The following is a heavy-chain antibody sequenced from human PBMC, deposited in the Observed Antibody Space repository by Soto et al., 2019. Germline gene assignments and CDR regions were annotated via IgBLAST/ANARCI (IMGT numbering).Heavy chain of an antibody. CDR1: GFTFSSYS. D-gene: IGHD5-12*01. CDR3: TIQAEGYDAPFDF. Sequence: EVHLLESGGGLVQPGGSLRLSCAASGFTFSSYSMTWVRQAPGKGLEWVSFIGSGGAKTYYADSVRGRFAISRDDSKETLYLQMRSLKAEDTAVYYCTIQAEGYDAPFDFWGQGTLVTVSS. V-gene: IGHV3-23*01. CDR2: IGSGGAKT. J-gene: IGHJ4*02.